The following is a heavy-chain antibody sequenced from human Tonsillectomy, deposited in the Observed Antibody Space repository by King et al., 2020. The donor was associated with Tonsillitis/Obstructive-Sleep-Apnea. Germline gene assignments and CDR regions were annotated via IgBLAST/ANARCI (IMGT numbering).Heavy chain of an antibody. CDR3: ARGLPRMGSDH. CDR1: GGTFSADV. D-gene: IGHD4-11*01. J-gene: IGHJ4*01. V-gene: IGHV1-69*01. Sequence: VQLVESGAELRKPGSSVKVSCKASGGTFSADVFSWVRQAPGQGLECVGEIIPIFGAAHFAQQFQDRVTITANESTSTTYLELSSLRSEDTAVYYCARGLPRMGSDHWGHGTLVTVSS. CDR2: IIPIFGAA.